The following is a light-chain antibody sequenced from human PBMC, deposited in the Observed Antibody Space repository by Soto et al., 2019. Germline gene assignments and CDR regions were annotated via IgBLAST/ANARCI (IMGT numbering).Light chain of an antibody. CDR2: GNG. CDR3: QSYDSSLSGSKV. V-gene: IGLV1-40*01. J-gene: IGLJ3*02. CDR1: SSNIGAGLD. Sequence: QSVLTQPPSVSGAPGQRVTISCTESSSNIGAGLDVHWYQQLPGTAPKLLIYGNGNRPSGVPDRFYGSKAGTSASLAITGLQAEDEGDYYCQSYDSSLSGSKVFGGGTKLTVL.